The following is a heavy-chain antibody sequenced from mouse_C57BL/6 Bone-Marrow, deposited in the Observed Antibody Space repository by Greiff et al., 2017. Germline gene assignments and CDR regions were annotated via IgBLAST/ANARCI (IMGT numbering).Heavy chain of an antibody. V-gene: IGHV1-9*01. Sequence: VQLQQSGAELMKPGASVKLSCKATGYTFTGYWIEWVQQRPGHGLELIGEILPGSGSTNYNEKFKGKATFTADTSSNTAYMQLSSLTTEDAAIYYCAGPYDYDAFSWFAYWGQGTLVTVSA. D-gene: IGHD2-4*01. J-gene: IGHJ3*01. CDR3: AGPYDYDAFSWFAY. CDR2: ILPGSGST. CDR1: GYTFTGYW.